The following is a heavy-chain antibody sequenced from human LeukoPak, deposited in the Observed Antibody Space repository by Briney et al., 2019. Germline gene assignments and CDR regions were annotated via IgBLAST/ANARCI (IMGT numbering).Heavy chain of an antibody. J-gene: IGHJ6*03. CDR3: ARVVGLTGCSSSWYSGYYYYMDV. CDR1: GYTFTSYA. V-gene: IGHV1-69*06. Sequence: SVKVSCKASGYTFTSYAMNWVRQAPGQGLEWMGGIIPIFGTTNYAQKFQDRVTITADKSTSTAYMELSSLRSEDTAVYYCARVVGLTGCSSSWYSGYYYYMDVWGKGTTVTVSS. CDR2: IIPIFGTT. D-gene: IGHD6-13*01.